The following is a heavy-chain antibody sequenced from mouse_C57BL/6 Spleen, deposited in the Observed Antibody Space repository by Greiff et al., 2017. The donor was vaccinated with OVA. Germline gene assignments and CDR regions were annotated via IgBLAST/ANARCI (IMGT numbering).Heavy chain of an antibody. J-gene: IGHJ2*01. V-gene: IGHV1-39*01. D-gene: IGHD1-1*01. CDR2: INPNDGTT. CDR3: ARGEDYYGSRARFFDY. CDR1: GYSFTDYN. Sequence: VQLQQSGPELVKPGASVKISCKASGYSFTDYNMNWVKQSNGKSLEWIGVINPNDGTTSYTQKFKGKATLTVDNSSSTAYMQLNILTSEDSAVYYCARGEDYYGSRARFFDYWGQGTTLTVSS.